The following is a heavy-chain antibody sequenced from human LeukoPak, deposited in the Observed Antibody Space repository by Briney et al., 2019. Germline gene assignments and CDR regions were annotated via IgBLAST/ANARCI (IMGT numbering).Heavy chain of an antibody. V-gene: IGHV3-23*01. CDR3: ARGFLGGTDQYFDS. CDR2: ISDSGDST. D-gene: IGHD6-19*01. J-gene: IGHJ4*02. CDR1: GFTFSNHG. Sequence: PGGSLRLSCAASGFTFSNHGMSWVRQAPGTGLEWVSGISDSGDSTYYANSVKGRFTISRDNSKNTLYLQMNSLRAEDTAVYFCARGFLGGTDQYFDSWGQGTLVTVSS.